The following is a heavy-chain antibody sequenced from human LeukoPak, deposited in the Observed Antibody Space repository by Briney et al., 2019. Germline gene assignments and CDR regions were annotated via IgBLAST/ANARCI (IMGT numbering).Heavy chain of an antibody. CDR2: IYPGDSDT. CDR1: GYSFTTYW. D-gene: IGHD2-2*01. J-gene: IGHJ4*02. Sequence: GESLKISCRASGYSFTTYWSGWVRQMPGKGLDWMGIIYPGDSDTRYSPSFQAQVTMSADKSINTAYLQWSSLKASDTAMYYCARRQGCSSTSCPPDSWGQGTLVTVSS. V-gene: IGHV5-51*01. CDR3: ARRQGCSSTSCPPDS.